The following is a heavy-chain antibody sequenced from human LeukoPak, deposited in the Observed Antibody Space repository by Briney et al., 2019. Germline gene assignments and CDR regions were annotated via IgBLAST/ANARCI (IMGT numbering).Heavy chain of an antibody. CDR2: ISAKNGNT. CDR3: AKLGVSGYFVY. V-gene: IGHV1-18*04. Sequence: ASVKVSCKASGYTFTTYGITWVRQAPGQGLEWMGWISAKNGNTNYAQKFQGSVTMTTDTSTSTAYMELRGLRSDDAAVYYCAKLGVSGYFVYWGQGSLVTVSS. CDR1: GYTFTTYG. D-gene: IGHD1-26*01. J-gene: IGHJ4*02.